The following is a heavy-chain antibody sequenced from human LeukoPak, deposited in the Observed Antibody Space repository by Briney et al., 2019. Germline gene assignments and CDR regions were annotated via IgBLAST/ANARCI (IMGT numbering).Heavy chain of an antibody. V-gene: IGHV3-9*01. CDR2: ISWNSGSI. J-gene: IGHJ4*02. CDR3: AKAIGGNSHFDY. CDR1: GFTFDDYA. Sequence: GGSLRLSCAASGFTFDDYAMHWVRQAPGKGLEWVSGISWNSGSIGYADSVKGRFTISRDNAKNSLYLQMNSLRAEDTALYYCAKAIGGNSHFDYWAREPWSPSPQ. D-gene: IGHD4-23*01.